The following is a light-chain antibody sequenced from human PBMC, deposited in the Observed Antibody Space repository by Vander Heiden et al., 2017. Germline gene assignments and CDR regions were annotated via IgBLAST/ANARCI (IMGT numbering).Light chain of an antibody. CDR3: QVWDGDTDHWV. CDR1: SIELKS. V-gene: IGLV3-21*02. CDR2: DDA. J-gene: IGLJ3*02. Sequence: SYVLTQPPALSVAPGQTARIPSGGSSIELKSVHWYQQRSGQAPVLVASDDADRPSGIPERFSGSKSATTATLTVGRVEAGDEADYYCQVWDGDTDHWVFGGGTKLTVL.